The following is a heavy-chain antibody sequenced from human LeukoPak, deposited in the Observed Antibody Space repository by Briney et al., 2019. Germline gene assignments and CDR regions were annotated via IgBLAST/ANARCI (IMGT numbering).Heavy chain of an antibody. V-gene: IGHV4-59*08. CDR3: ARLDDLPYYFDY. Sequence: SETLSLTCTVSGGSISSYYWSWIWQPPGKGLEWIGYIYYSGSTNYNPSLKSRVTISVDTSKNQFSLKLSSVTAADTAVYYCARLDDLPYYFDYWGQGTLVTVSS. CDR1: GGSISSYY. J-gene: IGHJ4*02. CDR2: IYYSGST.